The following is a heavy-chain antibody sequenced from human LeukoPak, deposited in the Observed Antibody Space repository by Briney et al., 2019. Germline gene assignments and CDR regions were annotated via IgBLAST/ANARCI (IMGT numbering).Heavy chain of an antibody. CDR3: AKRDLDY. V-gene: IGHV3-30*18. Sequence: VQPGGSLRLSCAASGFTFSSYGMHWVRQAPGKGLEWVAVISYDGSNKYYADSVKGRFTISRDNSKNTLYLQMNSLRAEDTAVYYCAKRDLDYWGQGTLVTVSS. J-gene: IGHJ4*02. CDR1: GFTFSSYG. CDR2: ISYDGSNK.